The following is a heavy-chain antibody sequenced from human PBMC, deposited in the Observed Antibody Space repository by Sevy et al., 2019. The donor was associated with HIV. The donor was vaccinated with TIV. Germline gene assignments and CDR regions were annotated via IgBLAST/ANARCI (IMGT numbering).Heavy chain of an antibody. CDR3: ARDRYYDASGYYYYYYGLDV. Sequence: GGSLRLSCAASGFTFSSYWMHWVRQAPGKGLVWVSGISADGSRTVYEDSVKGRFTISRDNAKNTLYLQMNSLRAEDTAVYYCARDRYYDASGYYYYYYGLDVWGQGTTVTVSS. V-gene: IGHV3-74*01. D-gene: IGHD3-22*01. CDR1: GFTFSSYW. CDR2: ISADGSRT. J-gene: IGHJ6*02.